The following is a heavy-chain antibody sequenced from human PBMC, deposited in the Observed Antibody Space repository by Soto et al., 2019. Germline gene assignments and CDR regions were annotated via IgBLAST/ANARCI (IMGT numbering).Heavy chain of an antibody. CDR2: IHYSGST. CDR1: GGSISSSSYY. Sequence: QLQLQESGPGLVKPSETLSLTCTVSGGSISSSSYYWGWIRQPPGKGLEWIGSIHYSGSTYYNPSHKSRATISVDTSKNPISLKLISVTAADTAVHYCARGRRYSSSWYSDYWGQVTLVTVSS. J-gene: IGHJ4*02. V-gene: IGHV4-39*01. D-gene: IGHD6-13*01. CDR3: ARGRRYSSSWYSDY.